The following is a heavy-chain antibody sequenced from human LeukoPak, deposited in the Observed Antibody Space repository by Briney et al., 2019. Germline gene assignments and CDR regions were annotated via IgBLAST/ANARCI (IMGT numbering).Heavy chain of an antibody. D-gene: IGHD6-19*01. Sequence: TGGSLRLSCAASGFNFNDAAMTWVRQAPGKGLEWVSLIASSGRNTYYTDSVRGRFTISRDNAKNSLYLQMDSLRAEDTAIYYCARYNSGWNDYWGQGTLVTVSS. CDR3: ARYNSGWNDY. J-gene: IGHJ4*02. CDR2: IASSGRNT. V-gene: IGHV3-23*01. CDR1: GFNFNDAA.